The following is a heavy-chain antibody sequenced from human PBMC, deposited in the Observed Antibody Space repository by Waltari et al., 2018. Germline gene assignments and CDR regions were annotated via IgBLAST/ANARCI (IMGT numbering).Heavy chain of an antibody. J-gene: IGHJ4*02. CDR3: AKARGSTSSRYYFDY. V-gene: IGHV3-23*03. CDR2: IHNDGTTT. Sequence: EVQLLESGGGLVQPGGSLRLSCAGSGFAFSNYAMSWVRQAPGKGLEVVSLIHNDGTTTYYADSVKGRFTIFRDDSKNTLYLQVNSPVAEDTALYYCAKARGSTSSRYYFDYWGQGTLVTVSS. CDR1: GFAFSNYA. D-gene: IGHD6-6*01.